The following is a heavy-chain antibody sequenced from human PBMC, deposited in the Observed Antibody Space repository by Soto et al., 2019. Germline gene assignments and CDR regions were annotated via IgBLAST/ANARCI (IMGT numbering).Heavy chain of an antibody. CDR3: AKGLDIVVVPAAISDS. Sequence: EVQLLESGGGLVQPGGSLRLSCAASGFTFSSYAMSWVRQAPGKGLEWVSAISGSGGSTYYADSVKGRFTISRDNSKNSLYLQMNSLRAEDTAVYYCAKGLDIVVVPAAISDSWGQGSLVTVSS. CDR1: GFTFSSYA. J-gene: IGHJ4*02. D-gene: IGHD2-2*01. CDR2: ISGSGGST. V-gene: IGHV3-23*01.